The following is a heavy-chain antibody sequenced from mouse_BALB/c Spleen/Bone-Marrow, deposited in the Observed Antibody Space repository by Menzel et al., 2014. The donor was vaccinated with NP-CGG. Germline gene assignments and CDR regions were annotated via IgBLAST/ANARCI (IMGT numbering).Heavy chain of an antibody. V-gene: IGHV1-53*01. CDR3: ARQVRLFYAMDY. CDR2: INPSNGGT. J-gene: IGHJ4*01. Sequence: LKESGAELVKPGASVTLSCKASGYTFTNYYIYCVKPRPGQGLAWIGEINPSNGGTNFNEKFKGKATLTVETSSSTAYMQLSSLTSEDTAVYFCARQVRLFYAMDYWGQGTSVTVSS. D-gene: IGHD2-14*01. CDR1: GYTFTNYY.